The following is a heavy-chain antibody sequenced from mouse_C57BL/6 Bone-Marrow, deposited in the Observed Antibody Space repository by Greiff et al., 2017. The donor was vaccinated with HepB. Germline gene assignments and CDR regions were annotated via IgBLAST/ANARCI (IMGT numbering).Heavy chain of an antibody. J-gene: IGHJ3*01. CDR1: GYTFTDYY. CDR3: APLTPYYFDY. Sequence: VQLQQSGPVLVKPGASVKMSCKASGYTFTDYYMNWVKQSHGKSLEWIGVINPYNGGTSYNQKFKGKATLTVDKSSSTAYMELNSLTSEDSAVYYCAPLTPYYFDYWGQGTLVTVSA. D-gene: IGHD2-4*01. V-gene: IGHV1-19*01. CDR2: INPYNGGT.